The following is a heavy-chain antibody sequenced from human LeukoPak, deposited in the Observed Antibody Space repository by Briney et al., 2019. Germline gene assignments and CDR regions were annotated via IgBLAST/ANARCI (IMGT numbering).Heavy chain of an antibody. D-gene: IGHD2-2*01. CDR2: INFSGGST. J-gene: IGHJ5*02. CDR3: AMRVGVPAIWFDP. CDR1: GYTFTSYY. V-gene: IGHV1-46*01. Sequence: ASVKVSCKASGYTFTSYYMHWVRQAPGQGLEWMGMINFSGGSTSYAQKFQGRVTMTRDTSTSTVYMELSSLRSEDTAVYYCAMRVGVPAIWFDPWGQGALVTVSS.